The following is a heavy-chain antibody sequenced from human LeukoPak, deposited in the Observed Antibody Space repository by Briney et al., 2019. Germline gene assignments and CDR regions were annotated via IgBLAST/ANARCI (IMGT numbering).Heavy chain of an antibody. Sequence: GGSLRLPCAASGFTFSNYAMNWVRQAPGKGLEFVSGISGSGGGTYYADSVKGRFTISRDNSKNTLYLHMNSLRAEDTAVYYCAKDSDDSNYPLTCFDFWGQGTLVTVSS. CDR3: AKDSDDSNYPLTCFDF. J-gene: IGHJ4*02. D-gene: IGHD4-11*01. CDR1: GFTFSNYA. V-gene: IGHV3-23*01. CDR2: ISGSGGGT.